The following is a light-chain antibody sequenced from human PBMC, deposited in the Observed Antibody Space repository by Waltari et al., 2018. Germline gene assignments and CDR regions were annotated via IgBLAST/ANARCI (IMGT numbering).Light chain of an antibody. J-gene: IGLJ2*01. CDR3: ALYVHSGLWI. CDR1: SGSVSATNF. Sequence: QTVVTQEPSFSVSPGGTVTLPCGLNSGSVSATNFTRWYQQTPGQPPRALMYYIDSRTSGVPNRFSGSIIGDKAALTITGAQADDESDYYCALYVHSGLWIFGGGTRLTVL. V-gene: IGLV8-61*01. CDR2: YID.